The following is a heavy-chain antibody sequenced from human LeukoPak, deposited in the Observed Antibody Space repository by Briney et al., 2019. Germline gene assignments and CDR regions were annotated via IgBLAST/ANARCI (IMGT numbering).Heavy chain of an antibody. CDR1: GFTFSNYW. V-gene: IGHV3-48*03. CDR2: ISSSDSTI. J-gene: IGHJ4*02. D-gene: IGHD3-22*01. CDR3: AREMDYYDSRPIDY. Sequence: GGSLRLSCAASGFTFSNYWMRWVCQAPGKGLEWVSYISSSDSTIYYADSVKGRFTISRDNAKNSLYLQMNSLRAEDTAVYYCAREMDYYDSRPIDYWGQGTLVTVSS.